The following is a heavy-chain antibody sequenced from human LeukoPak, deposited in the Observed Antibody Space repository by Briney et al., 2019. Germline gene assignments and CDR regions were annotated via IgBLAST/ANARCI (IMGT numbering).Heavy chain of an antibody. V-gene: IGHV1-18*01. CDR2: ISAYNGNT. D-gene: IGHD3-22*01. J-gene: IGHJ3*02. CDR3: ARRGLDYYDSSDYYTDAFDI. CDR1: GYTFTSYC. Sequence: ASVKVSCKASGYTFTSYCISWVRPAPGQGLEWMGWISAYNGNTNYAQNLQGRVTMTTDTSTSTAYMELRRLRSDDTAVYYCARRGLDYYDSSDYYTDAFDIWGQGTMVTVSS.